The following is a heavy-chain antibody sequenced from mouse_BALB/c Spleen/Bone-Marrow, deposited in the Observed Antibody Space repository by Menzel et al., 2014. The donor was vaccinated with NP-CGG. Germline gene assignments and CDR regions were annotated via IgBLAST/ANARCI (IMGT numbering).Heavy chain of an antibody. V-gene: IGHV1-9*01. D-gene: IGHD1-1*01. CDR2: ILPGRGST. CDR1: GYTFSSYW. J-gene: IGHJ4*01. Sequence: VKLVESGAELMKPGASVKISCKATGYTFSSYWIEWVKRRPGHGLEWIGEILPGRGSTNYNEKFKGKATFTSDTSSNTAYMQLSSLTSEDSAVYYCARWDTTAMDYWGQGTSVTVSS. CDR3: ARWDTTAMDY.